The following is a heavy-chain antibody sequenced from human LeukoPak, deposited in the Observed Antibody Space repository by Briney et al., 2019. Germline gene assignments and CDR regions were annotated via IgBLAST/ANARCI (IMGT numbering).Heavy chain of an antibody. J-gene: IGHJ4*02. CDR1: GFTVSSNY. CDR2: IYSDGST. V-gene: IGHV3-53*01. CDR3: ARAPQVSC. D-gene: IGHD1-14*01. Sequence: TGGSLRLSCAASGFTVSSNYMTWVRQAPGKGLEWVSVIYSDGSTYYADSVKGRFTISRDSSKNTLYLQMNSLGAEDTAVYYCARAPQVSCWGQGALVTVSS.